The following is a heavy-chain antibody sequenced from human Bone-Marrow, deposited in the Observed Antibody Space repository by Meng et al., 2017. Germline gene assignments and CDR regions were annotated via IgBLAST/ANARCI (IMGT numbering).Heavy chain of an antibody. CDR1: GFTISSYW. CDR3: AKALLWFGESYYYYGMDV. D-gene: IGHD3-10*01. Sequence: GGSLRLSCAASGFTISSYWMHWVRQGPGKGLVWVSAISGSGGSTYYADSVKGRFTISRDNSKNTLYLQMNSLRAEDTAVYYCAKALLWFGESYYYYGMDVWGQGTTVTVSS. V-gene: IGHV3-23*01. CDR2: ISGSGGST. J-gene: IGHJ6*02.